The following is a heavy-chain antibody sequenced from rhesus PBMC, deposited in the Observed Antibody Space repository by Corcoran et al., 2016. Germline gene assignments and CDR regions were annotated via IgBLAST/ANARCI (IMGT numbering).Heavy chain of an antibody. CDR1: GFTVSSVA. CDR2: IRGKSNNYET. V-gene: IGHV3-118*01. D-gene: IGHD3-9*01. Sequence: EVQLVESGGGLVQPGGSLRLSCAASGFTVSSVALHWVRQASGKGLEWVGRIRGKSNNYETGYAASVKGRFTISRDDSTNTAYLQMNSLKTEDTAVYYCARDTVWGQGVLVTVSS. CDR3: ARDTV. J-gene: IGHJ4*01.